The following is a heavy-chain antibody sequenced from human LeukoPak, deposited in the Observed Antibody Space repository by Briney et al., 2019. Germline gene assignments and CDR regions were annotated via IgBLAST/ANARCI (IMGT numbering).Heavy chain of an antibody. CDR3: AGDMTTVTG. CDR2: IKHDGSEQ. D-gene: IGHD4-17*01. Sequence: GGSLRLSCAASGFTFTSYWMSWMRQAPGKGLQWVANIKHDGSEQYYVDSVKGRFTISRDNAKNSLYLQMNSLRAEDTAVYYCAGDMTTVTGWGQGTLVTVSS. CDR1: GFTFTSYW. J-gene: IGHJ4*02. V-gene: IGHV3-7*03.